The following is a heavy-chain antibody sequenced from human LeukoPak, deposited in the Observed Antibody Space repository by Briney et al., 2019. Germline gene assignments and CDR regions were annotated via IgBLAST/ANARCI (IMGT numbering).Heavy chain of an antibody. J-gene: IGHJ6*02. V-gene: IGHV4-34*01. D-gene: IGHD3-3*01. Sequence: GSLRLSCAASGFTFSSYWMSWVRQAPGKGLEWIGEINHSGSTNYNPSLKSRVTISVDTSKNQFSLKLSSVTAADTAVYYCARGRQYYDFWSGYYNYYYGMDVRGQGTTVTVSS. CDR2: INHSGST. CDR1: GFTFSSYW. CDR3: ARGRQYYDFWSGYYNYYYGMDV.